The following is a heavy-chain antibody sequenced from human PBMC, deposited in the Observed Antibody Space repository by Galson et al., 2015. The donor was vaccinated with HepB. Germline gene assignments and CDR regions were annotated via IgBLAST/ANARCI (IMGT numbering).Heavy chain of an antibody. V-gene: IGHV1-18*01. CDR3: ARTVPPWVKGGSIDP. Sequence: SVKVSCKASGYTFTSFCISWVRQAPGQGLEWMGWISAYNGNTNYAQKLQGRVTMTTDTSTNTAYMELRSLRSDDTAVYYCARTVPPWVKGGSIDPWGRG. D-gene: IGHD5-12*01. CDR1: GYTFTSFC. J-gene: IGHJ5*02. CDR2: ISAYNGNT.